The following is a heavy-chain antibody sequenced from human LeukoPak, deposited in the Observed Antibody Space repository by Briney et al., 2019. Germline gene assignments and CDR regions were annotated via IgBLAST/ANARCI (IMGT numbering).Heavy chain of an antibody. J-gene: IGHJ6*04. CDR2: IHPNSGGT. Sequence: ASVKVSCKASGYTFTGYYMHWVRQAPGQGLEWMGWIHPNSGGTNYAQQFQGRVTMTRNTSISTAYMELSSLRSEDTAVYYCARGVTMVRGVIIMDVWGKGTTVTISS. CDR1: GYTFTGYY. D-gene: IGHD3-10*01. CDR3: ARGVTMVRGVIIMDV. V-gene: IGHV1-2*02.